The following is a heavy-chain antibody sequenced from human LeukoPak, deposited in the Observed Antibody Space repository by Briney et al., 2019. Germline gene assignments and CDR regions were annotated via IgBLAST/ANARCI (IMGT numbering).Heavy chain of an antibody. V-gene: IGHV4-59*01. Sequence: SETLSLTRTVSGGSISRYYWSWIRQPPGKGLEWIGYIYYSGSTNYNPSLKSRVTISVDTSKNQFSLKLSSVTAADTAVYYCARAFSGYYDISGYPNWFDPWGQGTLVTVSS. CDR2: IYYSGST. CDR1: GGSISRYY. CDR3: ARAFSGYYDISGYPNWFDP. J-gene: IGHJ5*02. D-gene: IGHD3-22*01.